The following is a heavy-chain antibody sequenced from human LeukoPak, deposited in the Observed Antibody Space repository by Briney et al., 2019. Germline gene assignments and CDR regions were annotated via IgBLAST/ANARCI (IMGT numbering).Heavy chain of an antibody. CDR1: GYIFTNYG. Sequence: ASVKVSCKTSGYIFTNYGISWGRQAPGQGLEWMGWISSDNGNTNYAQKLQGRVTVTTDTSTNTAYLELRSLRSDDTPVYYCARDYLTTGTTAFYIWGQGTLVTVSS. J-gene: IGHJ3*02. CDR3: ARDYLTTGTTAFYI. CDR2: ISSDNGNT. V-gene: IGHV1-18*01. D-gene: IGHD1-1*01.